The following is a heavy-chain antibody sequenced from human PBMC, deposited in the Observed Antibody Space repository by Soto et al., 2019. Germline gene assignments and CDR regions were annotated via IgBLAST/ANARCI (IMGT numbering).Heavy chain of an antibody. D-gene: IGHD4-17*01. J-gene: IGHJ6*04. V-gene: IGHV1-69*06. CDR2: IIPIFGTP. CDR3: ARDLSAVKRLESFKYYRMDV. Sequence: QVQLMQSGAEVRKPGSSVTVSCKASGGTFSSNPISWVRQAPGQGLEWMGGIIPIFGTPHYARRFQDRVTRTADTSTPTALMELTSLTPEDTATSYCARDLSAVKRLESFKYYRMDVWGKGTTVTVS. CDR1: GGTFSSNP.